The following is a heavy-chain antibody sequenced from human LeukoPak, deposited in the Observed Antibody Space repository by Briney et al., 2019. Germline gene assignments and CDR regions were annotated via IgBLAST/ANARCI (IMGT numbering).Heavy chain of an antibody. CDR3: AKDQGFLGWLLYEALDS. Sequence: GGSLRLSCAASGFKFNRHAMHWVRQAPGKGLEWVAFIGYDGNKINYADSVKGRFTISRDNSKNTMYLQMSSLRVEDTAVYYCAKDQGFLGWLLYEALDSWGQGALVTVSS. CDR2: IGYDGNKI. D-gene: IGHD3-3*01. CDR1: GFKFNRHA. V-gene: IGHV3-30*02. J-gene: IGHJ5*01.